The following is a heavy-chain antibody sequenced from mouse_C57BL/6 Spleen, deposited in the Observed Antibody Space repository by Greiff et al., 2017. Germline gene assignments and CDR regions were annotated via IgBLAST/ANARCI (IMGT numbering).Heavy chain of an antibody. CDR2: INPSTGGT. D-gene: IGHD2-4*01. CDR3: ARGDYDVRMDY. J-gene: IGHJ4*01. CDR1: GYSFTGYY. V-gene: IGHV1-43*01. Sequence: EVQLQQSGPELVKPGASVKISCKASGYSFTGYYMHWVKQSSEKSLEWIGEINPSTGGTSYNQKSKGKATLTVDKSSSTAYMQLKSLTSEDSAVYYCARGDYDVRMDYWGQGTSVTVSS.